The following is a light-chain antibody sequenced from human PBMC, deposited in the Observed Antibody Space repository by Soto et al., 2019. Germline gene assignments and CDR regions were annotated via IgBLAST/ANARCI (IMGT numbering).Light chain of an antibody. J-gene: IGKJ4*01. CDR1: QSVSSN. CDR2: GAS. V-gene: IGKV3-15*01. CDR3: QQYDNWPLT. Sequence: EIVMTQSPATLSVPPGEGATLSCRASQSVSSNLAWYQQKPGQAPRLPIYGASTRATGIPARFSGSGSGTEFTLTISSLQSEDFAVYYCQQYDNWPLTFGGGTKVDIK.